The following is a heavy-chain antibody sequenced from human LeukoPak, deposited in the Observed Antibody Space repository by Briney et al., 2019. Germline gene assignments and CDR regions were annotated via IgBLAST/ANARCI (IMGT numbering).Heavy chain of an antibody. CDR3: AKGDGEDLMDV. J-gene: IGHJ6*02. CDR1: GFTFSSYA. CDR2: ISYDGSNK. Sequence: GGSLRLSCAASGFTFSSYAMHWVRQAPGKGLEWVALISYDGSNKYYADSVKGRFTISRDNSKNTLYLQMNSLRAEDTAVYYCAKGDGEDLMDVWGQGTTVTVSS. V-gene: IGHV3-30*04.